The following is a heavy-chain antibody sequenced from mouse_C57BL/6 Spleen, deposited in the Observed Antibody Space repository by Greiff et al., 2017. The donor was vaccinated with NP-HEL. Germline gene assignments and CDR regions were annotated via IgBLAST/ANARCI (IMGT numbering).Heavy chain of an antibody. D-gene: IGHD2-5*01. CDR3: ARSDCSNYFYAMDY. Sequence: QVQLQQSGPELVKPGASVKISCKASGYAFSSSWMNWVKQRPGKGLEWIGRIYPGDGDTNYNGKFKGKATLTADKSSSTAYMQLSSLTSEDSAVYVCARSDCSNYFYAMDYWGQGTSVTVSS. J-gene: IGHJ4*01. CDR2: IYPGDGDT. CDR1: GYAFSSSW. V-gene: IGHV1-82*01.